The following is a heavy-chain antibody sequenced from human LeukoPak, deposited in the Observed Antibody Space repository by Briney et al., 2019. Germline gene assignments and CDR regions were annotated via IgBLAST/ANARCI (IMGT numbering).Heavy chain of an antibody. CDR1: GGTFSSYA. J-gene: IGHJ6*03. CDR2: IIPIFGTA. V-gene: IGHV1-69*05. Sequence: GASVKVSCKASGGTFSSYAISWVRQAPGQGLEWMGGIIPIFGTANYAQKFQGRVTITTDESTSTAYMELSSLRSEDTAVYYCARVREDIVVVPAAHYYYYYYMDVWGKGTTVTVSS. CDR3: ARVREDIVVVPAAHYYYYYYMDV. D-gene: IGHD2-2*01.